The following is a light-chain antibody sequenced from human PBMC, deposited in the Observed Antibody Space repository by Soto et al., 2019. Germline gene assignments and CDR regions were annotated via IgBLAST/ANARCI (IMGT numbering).Light chain of an antibody. V-gene: IGLV1-51*01. CDR3: ATWDFSLGAVV. CDR1: SSNIGNNY. J-gene: IGLJ3*02. Sequence: QSVLTQPPSVSAAPGQKVTISCSGSSSNIGNNYVSWYQQLPGTAPKLLIYDNNDRPSGIPDRFSGSKSGTSASLGITGLQTGDEADYYCATWDFSLGAVVFGGGTKLTVL. CDR2: DNN.